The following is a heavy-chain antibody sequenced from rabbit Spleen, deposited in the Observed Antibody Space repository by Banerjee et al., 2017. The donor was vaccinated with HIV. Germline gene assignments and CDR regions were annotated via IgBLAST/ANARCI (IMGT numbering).Heavy chain of an antibody. J-gene: IGHJ6*01. D-gene: IGHD8-1*01. CDR2: IAGSSSGFT. V-gene: IGHV1S40*01. CDR3: ARDTASSFSSYGMDL. Sequence: QSLEESGGDLVKPGASLTLTCTASGFSFSSNDYMCWVRQAPGKGLEWISCIAGSSSGFTYSATWAKGRFTCSKTSSTTVTLQMTSLTVADTATYFCARDTASSFSSYGMDLWGQGTLVTVS. CDR1: GFSFSSNDY.